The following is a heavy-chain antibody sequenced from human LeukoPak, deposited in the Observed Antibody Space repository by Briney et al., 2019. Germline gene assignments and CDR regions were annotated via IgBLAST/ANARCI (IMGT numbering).Heavy chain of an antibody. J-gene: IGHJ1*01. CDR1: DFSFSDST. CDR2: MKDDGSDK. V-gene: IGHV3-7*01. CDR3: VVGGAGGGYFPN. D-gene: IGHD3-16*01. Sequence: GGSLRLSCAAFDFSFSDSTMSWVRQAPGKGLEWVAKMKDDGSDKNYVDSVKGRFTISRDNAKNALYLQINSLSPEDTAVYFCVVGGAGGGYFPNWGQGSLVIVSS.